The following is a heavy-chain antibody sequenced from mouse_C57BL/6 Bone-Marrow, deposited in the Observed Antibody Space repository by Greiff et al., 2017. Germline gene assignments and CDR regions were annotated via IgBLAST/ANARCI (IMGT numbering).Heavy chain of an antibody. CDR2: ISDGGSYT. D-gene: IGHD2-4*01. V-gene: IGHV5-4*01. CDR1: GFTFSSYA. J-gene: IGHJ4*01. Sequence: EVQLVESGGGLVKPGGSLKLSCAASGFTFSSYAMSWVRQTPEKRLEWVATISDGGSYTYYPDNVKGRFTIARDNAKNNLYLQMSHLKSEDTAMYYCARDPYDDYDDYAMDYWGQGTSVTVSS. CDR3: ARDPYDDYDDYAMDY.